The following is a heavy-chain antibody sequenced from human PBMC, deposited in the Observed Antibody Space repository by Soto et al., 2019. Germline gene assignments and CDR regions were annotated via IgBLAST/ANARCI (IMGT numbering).Heavy chain of an antibody. D-gene: IGHD2-21*02. J-gene: IGHJ3*02. CDR3: TRDCGGDCLNHVADAFDI. CDR2: IIHIFGTA. V-gene: IGHV1-69*13. Sequence: AAVKVSCKASGGTFSSYAISWVRQAPGQGLEWMGGIIHIFGTANYAQKFQGRVTITADESTSTAYMELSSLRSEDTAVYYCTRDCGGDCLNHVADAFDIWGQGTMVTVSS. CDR1: GGTFSSYA.